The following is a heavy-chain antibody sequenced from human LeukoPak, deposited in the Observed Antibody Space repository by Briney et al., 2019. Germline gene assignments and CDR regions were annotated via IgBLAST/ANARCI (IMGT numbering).Heavy chain of an antibody. J-gene: IGHJ4*02. V-gene: IGHV3-21*01. CDR3: ARAARDSGSYFLVY. CDR1: GFTFSSYS. CDR2: MSSSSRYI. Sequence: GGSLRLSCAASGFTFSSYSMNWVRQAPGKGLEWVSSMSSSSRYIYYADSVKGRFTISRDNAKNSLYLQMNSLRAEDTAVYYCARAARDSGSYFLVYWGQGTLVTVSS. D-gene: IGHD1-26*01.